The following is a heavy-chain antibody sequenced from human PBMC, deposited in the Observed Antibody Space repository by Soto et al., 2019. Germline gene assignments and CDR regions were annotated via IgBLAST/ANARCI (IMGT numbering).Heavy chain of an antibody. D-gene: IGHD6-13*01. CDR2: IHPNGGGT. CDR3: TRTFLSSQDGFDL. Sequence: ASEKVSCKASGYSFTNYYMHWVRQAPGQGLEYMGVIHPNGGGTSYAQKFQGRVTMTSDTSTSIVYMELSSLRSDDTAVYYSTRTFLSSQDGFDLWGQGTLVTVSS. J-gene: IGHJ4*02. CDR1: GYSFTNYY. V-gene: IGHV1-46*03.